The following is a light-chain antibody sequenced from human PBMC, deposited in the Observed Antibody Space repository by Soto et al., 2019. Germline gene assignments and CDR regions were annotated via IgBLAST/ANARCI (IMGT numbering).Light chain of an antibody. V-gene: IGKV1D-12*01. Sequence: DIQMTQSPSYVYASVGDTVTFTCRASEDVSRWLGWYQQKPGRAPSLLIFGATSLQDGVPSRFSATESGTHFTLTINGVQPDDFATYLCQQANVLPRSFGQGTKLDFK. CDR1: EDVSRW. CDR3: QQANVLPRS. CDR2: GAT. J-gene: IGKJ2*01.